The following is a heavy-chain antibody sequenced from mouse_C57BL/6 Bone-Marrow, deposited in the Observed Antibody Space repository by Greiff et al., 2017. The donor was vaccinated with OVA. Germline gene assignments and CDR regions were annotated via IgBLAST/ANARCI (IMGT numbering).Heavy chain of an antibody. V-gene: IGHV1-72*01. CDR1: GYTFTSYW. Sequence: QVQLQQPGAELVKPGASVKLSCKASGYTFTSYWMHWVKQRPGRGLEWIGRIDPNSGGTKYTEKFKSKATLTVDKPSSTAYMQLSSLTSEDSAVYYCAREEVTTVEATGFAYWGQGTLVTVSA. CDR3: AREEVTTVEATGFAY. J-gene: IGHJ3*01. CDR2: IDPNSGGT. D-gene: IGHD1-1*01.